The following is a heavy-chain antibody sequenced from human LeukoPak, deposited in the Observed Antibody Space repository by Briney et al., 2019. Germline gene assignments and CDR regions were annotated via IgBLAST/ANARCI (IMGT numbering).Heavy chain of an antibody. CDR3: AREQYYYDSSGCVDY. CDR2: ISSSGSTI. D-gene: IGHD3-22*01. Sequence: GGSLRLSCAASGFTFSSYEMNWVRQAPGXGLEWVSYISSSGSTIYYADSVKGRFTISRDNAQNSLYLQMNSLRAEDTAVYYCAREQYYYDSSGCVDYWGQGTLVTVSS. CDR1: GFTFSSYE. V-gene: IGHV3-48*03. J-gene: IGHJ4*02.